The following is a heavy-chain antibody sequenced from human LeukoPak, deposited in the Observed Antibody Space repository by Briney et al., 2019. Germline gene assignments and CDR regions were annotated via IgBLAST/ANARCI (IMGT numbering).Heavy chain of an antibody. CDR1: GYTFTSYG. CDR2: ISAYNGNT. V-gene: IGHV1-18*01. Sequence: ASVTVSFKASGYTFTSYGISWVRQAPGQGLAWMGWISAYNGNTNYAQKLQGRVTMTTDTSTSTAYMELRSLRSDDTAVYYCARASTVTTPIDYWGQGTLVTVSS. CDR3: ARASTVTTPIDY. J-gene: IGHJ4*02. D-gene: IGHD4-17*01.